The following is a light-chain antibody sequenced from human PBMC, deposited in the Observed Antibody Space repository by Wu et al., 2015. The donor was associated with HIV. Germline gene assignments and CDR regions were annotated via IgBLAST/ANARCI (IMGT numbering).Light chain of an antibody. CDR2: GAS. V-gene: IGKV3-20*01. Sequence: ELVLTQSPGTQSLSPGERAILSCRASQSVSSSHLAWYQQKTGQAPRLLIYGASIRATGIPDRFSGSGSGTGFTLTISRLELEDFAVYYCQHYGSSPPPYTFGQGTKLEIK. CDR3: QHYGSSPPPYT. CDR1: QSVSSSH. J-gene: IGKJ2*01.